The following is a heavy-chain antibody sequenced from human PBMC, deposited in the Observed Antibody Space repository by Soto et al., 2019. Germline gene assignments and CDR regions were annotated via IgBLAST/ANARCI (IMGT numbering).Heavy chain of an antibody. J-gene: IGHJ4*02. Sequence: QVQLVQSGAEVKKPGASVKVSCKASGYTFTSYGISWGRQAPGQGLEWMGWISAYNGNTKYAQKVQGRVTMTTDTSTSTAYMELRSLRSDDTAVYYCAREPFVDYGDYPLNYWGQGTLVIVSS. D-gene: IGHD4-17*01. CDR2: ISAYNGNT. V-gene: IGHV1-18*04. CDR1: GYTFTSYG. CDR3: AREPFVDYGDYPLNY.